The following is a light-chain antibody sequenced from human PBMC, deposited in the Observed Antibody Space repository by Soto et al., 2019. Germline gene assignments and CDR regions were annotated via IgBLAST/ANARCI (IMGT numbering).Light chain of an antibody. Sequence: EIVLTQSPGTLSLSPGERATLSCRASQSVSSSYLAWYQQKPGQAPRLLIYGASSRATGIPDRFSGSGSGTTFTLTISRLEPEDFAVYSCQQYGSSLYTFGQGTKLEIK. J-gene: IGKJ2*01. CDR3: QQYGSSLYT. V-gene: IGKV3-20*01. CDR2: GAS. CDR1: QSVSSSY.